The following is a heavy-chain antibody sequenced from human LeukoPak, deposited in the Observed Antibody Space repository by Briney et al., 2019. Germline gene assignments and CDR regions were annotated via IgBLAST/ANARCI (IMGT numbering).Heavy chain of an antibody. CDR2: ISGSGGST. J-gene: IGHJ5*02. Sequence: GGSLRLSCAASGFRFSSYGMSWVRQAPGKGLEWVSAISGSGGSTYYADSVKGRFTISRDNSKNTLYLQMNSLRAEDTAVYYCAKDYYDSSGYYGWFDPWGQGTLVTVSS. CDR3: AKDYYDSSGYYGWFDP. D-gene: IGHD3-22*01. CDR1: GFRFSSYG. V-gene: IGHV3-23*01.